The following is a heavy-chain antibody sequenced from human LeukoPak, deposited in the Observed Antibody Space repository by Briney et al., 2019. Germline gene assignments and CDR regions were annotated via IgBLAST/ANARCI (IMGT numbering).Heavy chain of an antibody. V-gene: IGHV3-33*01. D-gene: IGHD2-15*01. Sequence: GGSLRLSCAASGFTFSSYGMHWVRQAPGKGLEWVAVIWYDGSNKYYADSVKGRFTISRDNSKNTLYLQMNSLRAEDTAVYYCARDKLGYCSGGSCYTLYYYGMDVWGQGTTVTVSS. J-gene: IGHJ6*02. CDR1: GFTFSSYG. CDR2: IWYDGSNK. CDR3: ARDKLGYCSGGSCYTLYYYGMDV.